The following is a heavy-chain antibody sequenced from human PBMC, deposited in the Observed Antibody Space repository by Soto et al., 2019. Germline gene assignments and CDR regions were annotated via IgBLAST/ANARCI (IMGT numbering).Heavy chain of an antibody. V-gene: IGHV3-74*01. J-gene: IGHJ4*02. Sequence: EVQLVESGGGLVQPGGSLRLSCVASGFTFSSYYLYWVRQAPGKGLLWVSRIAPDGTSTGYADPVRGRFTISRDNAENSLYLQMNSLRAEDTAVYYCVAYNRNYPNYWGQGTLVTVSS. CDR1: GFTFSSYY. CDR2: IAPDGTST. CDR3: VAYNRNYPNY. D-gene: IGHD1-7*01.